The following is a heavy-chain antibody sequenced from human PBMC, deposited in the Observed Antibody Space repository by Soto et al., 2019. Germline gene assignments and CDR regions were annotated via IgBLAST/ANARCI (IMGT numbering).Heavy chain of an antibody. CDR1: GFTFSRYA. V-gene: IGHV3-23*01. Sequence: GTLRLSCASSGFTFSRYAISWVRQAPGKGLEWVSAISGSGGSTYYADSVKRLFTISRDSSKNTLYVQMNRLRAEDTAGYYCAKTAAEEDYWGKGTLFTVSS. CDR2: ISGSGGST. CDR3: AKTAAEEDY. J-gene: IGHJ4*02. D-gene: IGHD6-13*01.